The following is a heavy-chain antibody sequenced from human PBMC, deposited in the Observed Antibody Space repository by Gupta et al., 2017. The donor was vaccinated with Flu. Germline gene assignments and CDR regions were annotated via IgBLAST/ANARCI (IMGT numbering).Heavy chain of an antibody. D-gene: IGHD5-18*01. J-gene: IGHJ4*02. CDR2: IYYSGST. CDR1: GGSISRSSYY. Sequence: QLQLQESCSGLVKPSETLSLTCTVSGGSISRSSYYWGWIRQPPGKGLEWIGSIYYSGSTYYNPSLKSRVTISVDTSKNQFSLKLSSVTAADTAVYYCASQTRIQLWFVGTDYFDYWGQGTLVTVSS. CDR3: ASQTRIQLWFVGTDYFDY. V-gene: IGHV4-39*01.